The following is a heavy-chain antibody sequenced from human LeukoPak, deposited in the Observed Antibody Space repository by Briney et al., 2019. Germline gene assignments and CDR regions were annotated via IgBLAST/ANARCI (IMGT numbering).Heavy chain of an antibody. Sequence: ASVKVSCKASGYTFTGYYMHWVRQAPGQGLEWMGWTNPNSGGTNYAQKFQGWVTMTRDMSISTAYMELSRLRSDDTAVYYCARGGLLWFGEFGDYWGQGTLVTVSS. V-gene: IGHV1-2*04. D-gene: IGHD3-10*01. J-gene: IGHJ4*02. CDR3: ARGGLLWFGEFGDY. CDR1: GYTFTGYY. CDR2: TNPNSGGT.